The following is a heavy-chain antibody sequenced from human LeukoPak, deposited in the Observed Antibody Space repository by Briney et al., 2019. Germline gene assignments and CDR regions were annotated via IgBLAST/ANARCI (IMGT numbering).Heavy chain of an antibody. D-gene: IGHD3-3*01. CDR3: ARGHDSIKTFGEVIKSRTRWFDP. CDR2: IYYSGST. V-gene: IGHV4-39*07. J-gene: IGHJ5*02. Sequence: SETLSLTCTVSGGSITSSSYYWGWLRQPPGKGLEWIGSIYYSGSTYYKPSLKRRVTISVDTSKNQFSLKLSSVTAADTAVYYCARGHDSIKTFGEVIKSRTRWFDPWGQGTLVTVSS. CDR1: GGSITSSSYY.